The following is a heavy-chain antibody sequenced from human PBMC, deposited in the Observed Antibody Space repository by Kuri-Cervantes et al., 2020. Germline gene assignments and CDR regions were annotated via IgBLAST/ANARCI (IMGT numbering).Heavy chain of an antibody. CDR2: INAGNGNT. CDR3: ARDSENYDFWSGYSVSVYSGFGQAEMDV. V-gene: IGHV1-3*01. D-gene: IGHD3-3*01. CDR1: GYTFTSYA. J-gene: IGHJ6*04. Sequence: ASVKVSCKASGYTFTSYAMHWVRQAPGQRLEWMGWINAGNGNTKDSKKFQGRVTITRDTSASTAYMELSSLRSEETAVYYCARDSENYDFWSGYSVSVYSGFGQAEMDVWGKGTTVTVSS.